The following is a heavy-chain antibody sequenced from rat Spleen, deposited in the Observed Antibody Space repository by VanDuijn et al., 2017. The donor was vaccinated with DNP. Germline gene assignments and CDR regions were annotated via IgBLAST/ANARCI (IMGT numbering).Heavy chain of an antibody. CDR2: ISYNGGST. J-gene: IGHJ3*01. CDR1: GFTFSNFD. Sequence: EVQLVESGGDLVQPGRSLKLSCAASGFTFSNFDMAWVRQAPTKGLEWVATISYNGGSTYYRDSVKGRFTISRDNAKTTLYLQMDSLRSEDTATYYCARHSLAYWGQGTLVTVSS. CDR3: ARHSLAY. V-gene: IGHV5-29*01.